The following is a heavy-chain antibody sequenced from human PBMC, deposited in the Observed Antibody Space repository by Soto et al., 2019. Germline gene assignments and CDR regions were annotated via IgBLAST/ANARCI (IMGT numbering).Heavy chain of an antibody. CDR3: ARDRTDLYYYGSGTNYFDY. V-gene: IGHV1-69*04. Sequence: SVKVSCKASGGTFSSYTISWVRQAPGQGLEWMGRIIPILGIANYAQKFQGRVTITADKSTSTAYMELSSLRSEDTAVYYCARDRTDLYYYGSGTNYFDYWGQGTLVTVSS. CDR1: GGTFSSYT. D-gene: IGHD3-10*01. J-gene: IGHJ4*02. CDR2: IIPILGIA.